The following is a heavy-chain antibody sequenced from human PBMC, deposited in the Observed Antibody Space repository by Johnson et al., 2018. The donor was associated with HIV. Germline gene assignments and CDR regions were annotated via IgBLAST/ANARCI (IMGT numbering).Heavy chain of an antibody. D-gene: IGHD1-26*01. V-gene: IGHV3-7*02. CDR3: AKGDTVVGAKYAFDF. Sequence: VQLVESGGGLVQPGGSLRLSCAASGFTFSSYWMSWVRQAPGKGLEWVANINQDASEKSYVDSVKGRFTISRDNSKNTLYLQMNSLRAEDTAVYYCAKGDTVVGAKYAFDFWGQGTMVTVSS. CDR2: INQDASEK. CDR1: GFTFSSYW. J-gene: IGHJ3*01.